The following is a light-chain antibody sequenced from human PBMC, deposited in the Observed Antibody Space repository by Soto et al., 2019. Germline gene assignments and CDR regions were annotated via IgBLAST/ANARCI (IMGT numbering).Light chain of an antibody. V-gene: IGKV3-20*01. J-gene: IGKJ5*01. CDR1: QSVSRR. CDR2: GAS. Sequence: EIVMTQSPATLSVSPGGRATLSCRASQSVSRRLAWYQQRPGQSPRLIISGASMRASGVPVRFIGSGSGTDFTLTITRLEPEDFAVYYCQQYGGSPITLGLGTRLEIK. CDR3: QQYGGSPIT.